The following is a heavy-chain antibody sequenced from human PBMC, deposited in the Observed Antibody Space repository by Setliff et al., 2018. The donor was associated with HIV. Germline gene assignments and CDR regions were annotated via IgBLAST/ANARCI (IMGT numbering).Heavy chain of an antibody. CDR2: IKQDGREK. D-gene: IGHD3-3*01. CDR3: ARDYLYYNLYNGSPVYGMDV. V-gene: IGHV3-7*01. Sequence: QPGGSLRLSCAASGFTFSSYWMNWVRQAPGKGLEWVANIKQDGREKYYVDSVKGRFTISRDNSKNSLYLQMNSLRVEDTAVYYCARDYLYYNLYNGSPVYGMDVWGQGTTVTVSS. J-gene: IGHJ6*02. CDR1: GFTFSSYW.